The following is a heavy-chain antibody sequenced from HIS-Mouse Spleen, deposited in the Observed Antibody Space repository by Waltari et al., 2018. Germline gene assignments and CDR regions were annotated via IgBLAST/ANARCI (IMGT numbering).Heavy chain of an antibody. J-gene: IGHJ3*02. Sequence: QVQLVQSGAEVKKPGASVKVSCKASGYTFTGYYMHWVRQAPGQGLEGMGWINPKRGGTNYAQKVQGRVTMTRDTSISTAYMELSRLRSDDTAVYYCARGGYSGYVHAFDIWGQGTMVTVSS. V-gene: IGHV1-2*02. CDR2: INPKRGGT. CDR3: ARGGYSGYVHAFDI. CDR1: GYTFTGYY. D-gene: IGHD5-12*01.